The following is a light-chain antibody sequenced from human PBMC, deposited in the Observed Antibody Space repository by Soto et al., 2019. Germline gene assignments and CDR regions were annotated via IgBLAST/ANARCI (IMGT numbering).Light chain of an antibody. CDR3: QQTYSFPLA. J-gene: IGKJ3*01. V-gene: IGKV1-39*01. CDR2: AAS. CDR1: QSINTF. Sequence: DIQMTQSPSSLSASVGDRVTITCRASQSINTFLNWYQQKPEKAPKLLIYAASSLQSEVPSRFSGSGSGTDFTLTISSLQPEDFATYYCQQTYSFPLAFGPGTNVDL.